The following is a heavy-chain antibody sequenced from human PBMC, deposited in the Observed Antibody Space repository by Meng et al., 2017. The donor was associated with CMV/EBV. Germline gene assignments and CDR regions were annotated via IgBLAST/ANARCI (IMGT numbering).Heavy chain of an antibody. J-gene: IGHJ4*02. CDR2: MNPNSGNT. Sequence: ASLTLSCKASGYTFTSYDINWLRQATGQGLEWMGWMNPNSGNTGYAQKFQGRVTMTRNTSISTAYMELSSLRSEDTAVYYCASELFCSSSSCLWGQGTLVTVSS. V-gene: IGHV1-8*01. CDR1: GYTFTSYD. D-gene: IGHD2-2*01. CDR3: ASELFCSSSSCL.